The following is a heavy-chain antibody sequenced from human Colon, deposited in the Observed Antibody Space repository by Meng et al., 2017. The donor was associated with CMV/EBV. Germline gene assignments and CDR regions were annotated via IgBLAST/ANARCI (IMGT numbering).Heavy chain of an antibody. V-gene: IGHV3-23*01. Sequence: EEQVLESGGDFVPPWGPSRLSCAVSGFRFNTDVMTLVRQAPGKGLEWVATISGNGASAYYADSVKGRFTISRDNSKNMVYLQMKTLRDEDTAVYYCAKGFYWGQGTLVTVSS. CDR2: ISGNGASA. J-gene: IGHJ4*02. CDR3: AKGFY. CDR1: GFRFNTDV.